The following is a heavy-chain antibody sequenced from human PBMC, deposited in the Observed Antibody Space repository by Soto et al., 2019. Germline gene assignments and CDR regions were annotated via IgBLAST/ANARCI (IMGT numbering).Heavy chain of an antibody. D-gene: IGHD4-17*01. V-gene: IGHV4-59*01. CDR3: ERTMTTVTTFQYYYYYGMDV. J-gene: IGHJ6*02. CDR1: GGSISSYY. CDR2: IYYSGST. Sequence: QVQLQESGPGLVKPSETLSLTCTVSGGSISSYYWSWIRQPPGKGLEWIGYIYYSGSTNYNPSLKSRVTISVDTSKNQFSLKLSSVTAADTAVYYCERTMTTVTTFQYYYYYGMDVWGQGTTVTVSS.